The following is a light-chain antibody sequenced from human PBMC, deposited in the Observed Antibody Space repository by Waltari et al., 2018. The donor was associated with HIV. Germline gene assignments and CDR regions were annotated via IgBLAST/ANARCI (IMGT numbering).Light chain of an antibody. V-gene: IGKV3-15*01. CDR3: QQYSNWPYT. Sequence: IVMTQSPATLSVSPGERATLSCRASQSVSSNLAWYQQKPGQAPRLLIYGASTRATGIPARFSGSGSGTEFTLTISSQQSEDFAVYYCQQYSNWPYTFGQGTKLEIK. CDR1: QSVSSN. J-gene: IGKJ2*01. CDR2: GAS.